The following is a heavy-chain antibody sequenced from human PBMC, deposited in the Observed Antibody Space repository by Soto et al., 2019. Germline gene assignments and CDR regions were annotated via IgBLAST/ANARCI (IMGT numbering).Heavy chain of an antibody. J-gene: IGHJ3*02. CDR2: IYYSGST. CDR1: GGSISSYY. V-gene: IGHV4-59*01. CDR3: ARDLRVYNWNRGIGAGAGDAFDI. D-gene: IGHD1-20*01. Sequence: PSETLSLTCTVSGGSISSYYWSWFRQPPGKGLEWIGYIYYSGSTNYNPSLKSRVTISVDTSKNQFSLKLSSVTAADTAVYYCARDLRVYNWNRGIGAGAGDAFDIWGQGTMVTVSS.